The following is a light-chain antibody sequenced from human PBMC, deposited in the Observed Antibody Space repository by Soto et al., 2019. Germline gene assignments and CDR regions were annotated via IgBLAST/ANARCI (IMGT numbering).Light chain of an antibody. J-gene: IGKJ2*01. V-gene: IGKV3-11*01. Sequence: EIVLTQSPATLSLSPGERATLSCRASQSVSSYFAWYQQKPGQAPRLLIYDASNRATGIPARFSGSGSGTDFTLTISSLEPEDFAVYYCQQRSNWPPYTFCQGTKREI. CDR1: QSVSSY. CDR3: QQRSNWPPYT. CDR2: DAS.